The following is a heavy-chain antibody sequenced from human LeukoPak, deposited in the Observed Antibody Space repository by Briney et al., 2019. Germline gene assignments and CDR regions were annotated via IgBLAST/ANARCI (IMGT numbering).Heavy chain of an antibody. CDR2: IYTSGST. CDR3: ARDQGSSTSCYTGPCYMDV. Sequence: SETLSLTCTVSGGSISSSSYYWGWIRQPPGKGLEWIGRIYTSGSTNYNPSLKSRVTISVDTSKNQFSLKLSSVTAADTAVYYCARDQGSSTSCYTGPCYMDVWGKGTTVTVSS. CDR1: GGSISSSSYY. D-gene: IGHD2-2*02. V-gene: IGHV4-39*07. J-gene: IGHJ6*03.